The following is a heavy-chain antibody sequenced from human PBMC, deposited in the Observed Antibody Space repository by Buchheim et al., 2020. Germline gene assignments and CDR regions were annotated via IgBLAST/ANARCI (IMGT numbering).Heavy chain of an antibody. J-gene: IGHJ6*03. CDR2: ISNSGTFT. V-gene: IGHV3-11*05. CDR3: AKDHYDSSGYYSPYYYYYYMDV. CDR1: GFTFTDYY. Sequence: QVQLVESGGGLVNPGGSLRLSCSASGFTFTDYYLTWVRQAPGKGLEWLSHISNSGTFTNYADSVRGRFTISRDNSKNTLYLQMNSLRAEDTAVYYCAKDHYDSSGYYSPYYYYYYMDVWGKGTT. D-gene: IGHD3-22*01.